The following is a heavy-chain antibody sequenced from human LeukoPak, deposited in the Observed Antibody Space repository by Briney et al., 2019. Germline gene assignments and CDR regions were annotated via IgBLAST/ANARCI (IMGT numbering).Heavy chain of an antibody. V-gene: IGHV3-30-3*01. CDR1: GFTFSSYA. J-gene: IGHJ3*02. CDR2: ISYDGSNK. Sequence: PGGSLRLSCAASGFTFSSYAMHWVRQAPGKGLEWVAVISYDGSNKYYADSVKGRFTISRDNSKNTLYLQMNSLRAEDTAVYYCARDPQLSMVRGVNDAFDIWGQGTMVTVSS. CDR3: ARDPQLSMVRGVNDAFDI. D-gene: IGHD3-10*01.